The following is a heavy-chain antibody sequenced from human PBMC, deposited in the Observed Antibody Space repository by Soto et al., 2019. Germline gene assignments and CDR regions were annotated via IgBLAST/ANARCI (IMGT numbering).Heavy chain of an antibody. J-gene: IGHJ5*02. Sequence: PSETLSLTCTVSGGSISSYYWSWIRQPPGKGLEWIGYIYYSGSTNYNPSLKSRVTISVDTSKNQFSLKLSSVTAADTAVYYCARDKLNRFDPWGQGTLVTVSS. V-gene: IGHV4-59*01. D-gene: IGHD2-15*01. CDR1: GGSISSYY. CDR2: IYYSGST. CDR3: ARDKLNRFDP.